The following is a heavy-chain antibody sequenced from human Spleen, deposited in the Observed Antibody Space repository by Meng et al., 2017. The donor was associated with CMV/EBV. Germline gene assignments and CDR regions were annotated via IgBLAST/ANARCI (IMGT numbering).Heavy chain of an antibody. J-gene: IGHJ4*02. CDR1: GYTFTAHY. D-gene: IGHD4-11*01. Sequence: ASVKVSCKASGYTFTAHYFHWVRQAPGQGFEWMGWIHPHRGDTNYAQQFQGRVTLTRDTSISTAYMELSRLRSDDTAVYYCARGRTVTFPNFGYWGQGTLVTVSS. V-gene: IGHV1-2*02. CDR2: IHPHRGDT. CDR3: ARGRTVTFPNFGY.